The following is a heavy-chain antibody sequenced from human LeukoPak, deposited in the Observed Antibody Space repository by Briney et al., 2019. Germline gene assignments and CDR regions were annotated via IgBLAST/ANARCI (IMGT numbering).Heavy chain of an antibody. V-gene: IGHV4-34*01. J-gene: IGHJ6*02. Sequence: SETLSLTCAVYGGSFSGYYWSWIRQPPGNGLEWIGEINHSGSTNYNPSLKSRVTISVDTSKNQFSLKLSSVTAADTAVYYCARGYSNYVSYYYYGMDVWGQGTTVTVSS. CDR3: ARGYSNYVSYYYYGMDV. CDR2: INHSGST. CDR1: GGSFSGYY. D-gene: IGHD4-11*01.